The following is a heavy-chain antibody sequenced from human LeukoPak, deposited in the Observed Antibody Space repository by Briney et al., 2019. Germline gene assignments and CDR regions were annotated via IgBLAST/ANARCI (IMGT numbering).Heavy chain of an antibody. CDR1: GFTFDDYA. D-gene: IGHD3-3*01. J-gene: IGHJ4*02. CDR2: ISWNSGSI. V-gene: IGHV3-9*03. CDR3: AKDPSGYYKGNYFDY. Sequence: GGSLRLSCAASGFTFDDYAMHWVRQAPGKGLEWVSGISWNSGSIGYADSVKGRFTISRDNAKNSLYLQMNSLRAEDMALYYCAKDPSGYYKGNYFDYWGQGTLVTVSS.